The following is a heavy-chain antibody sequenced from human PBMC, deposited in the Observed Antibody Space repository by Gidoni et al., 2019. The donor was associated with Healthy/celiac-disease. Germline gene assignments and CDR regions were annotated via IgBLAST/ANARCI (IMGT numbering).Heavy chain of an antibody. Sequence: LVQSGAEVKKPGASVKVSCKASGYTFTSYYMHWVRQAPGQGLEWMGIINPSGGRTSYAQKFQGRVNMTRDTSTSTVYMELSSLRSEDTAVYYCARDHPYDFWSGYFNYYYYGMDVWGQGTTVTVSS. D-gene: IGHD3-3*01. J-gene: IGHJ6*02. CDR2: INPSGGRT. CDR3: ARDHPYDFWSGYFNYYYYGMDV. CDR1: GYTFTSYY. V-gene: IGHV1-46*03.